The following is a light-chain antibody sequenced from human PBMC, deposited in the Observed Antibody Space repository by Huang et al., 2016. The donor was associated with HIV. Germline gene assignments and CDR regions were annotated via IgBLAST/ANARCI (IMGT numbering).Light chain of an antibody. V-gene: IGKV3-15*01. Sequence: EIVLTQSPATLSVSPGGRATLSCRASQSVGNNLAWYQHKLGQPPHFPMYDASTRAAGVPATFSGSGSATEFTLTISSLQSEDSAVYYCQQYNSGGTFGQGTKLEIK. J-gene: IGKJ2*01. CDR3: QQYNSGGT. CDR1: QSVGNN. CDR2: DAS.